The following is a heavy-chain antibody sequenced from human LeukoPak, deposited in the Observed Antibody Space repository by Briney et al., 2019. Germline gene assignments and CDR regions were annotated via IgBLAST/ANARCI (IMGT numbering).Heavy chain of an antibody. V-gene: IGHV3-48*03. D-gene: IGHD4-17*01. CDR3: VRLAVTTFYF. Sequence: GGSLRLSCAASGFTFSNYEMNWVRQAPGKGLEWVSYFSSSGTTIYYADSVKGRFTISRDNAKNSLYLQMNSLRAEDSAVYYCVRLAVTTFYFWGEGNVVTVSS. J-gene: IGHJ4*02. CDR2: FSSSGTTI. CDR1: GFTFSNYE.